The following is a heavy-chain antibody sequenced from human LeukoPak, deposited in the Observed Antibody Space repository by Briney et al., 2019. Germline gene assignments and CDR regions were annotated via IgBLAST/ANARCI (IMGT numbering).Heavy chain of an antibody. Sequence: ASVKVSCKASGYTFTSYGITWVRQAPGQGLEWMGWIRTYNGNTNYAQKLQGRVTMTTDTSTSTAYMELRSLRSDDTAVYYCARKVVVAGFDYWGQGTLVTVSS. CDR3: ARKVVVAGFDY. J-gene: IGHJ4*02. D-gene: IGHD2-15*01. CDR1: GYTFTSYG. CDR2: IRTYNGNT. V-gene: IGHV1-18*01.